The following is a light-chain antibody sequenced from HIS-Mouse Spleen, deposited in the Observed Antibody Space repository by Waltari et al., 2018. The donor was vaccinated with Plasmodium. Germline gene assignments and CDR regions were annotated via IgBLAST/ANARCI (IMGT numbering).Light chain of an antibody. V-gene: IGLV3-25*03. Sequence: SYELTQPPSVSVSPGQTARITCSGDALPKQYAYWYQQKPGQAPVLGIYKDSERPSGIPERFAGSSSGTTFTLTISGVQAEDEADYYCQSADSSGTYQVFGGGTKLTVL. CDR1: ALPKQY. CDR3: QSADSSGTYQV. CDR2: KDS. J-gene: IGLJ2*01.